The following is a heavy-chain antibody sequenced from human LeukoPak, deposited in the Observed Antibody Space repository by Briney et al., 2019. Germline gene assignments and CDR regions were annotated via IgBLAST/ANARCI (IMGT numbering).Heavy chain of an antibody. CDR2: IYYSGST. CDR3: ARDVRYSSSWSVYYYYYMDV. Sequence: SETLSLTCTVSGGSISSSSYYWGWIRQPPGKGLEWIGSIYYSGSTYYNPSLKSRVTISVDTSKNQFSLKLSSVTAADTAVYYCARDVRYSSSWSVYYYYYMDVWGKGTTVTVSS. D-gene: IGHD6-13*01. V-gene: IGHV4-39*07. CDR1: GGSISSSSYY. J-gene: IGHJ6*03.